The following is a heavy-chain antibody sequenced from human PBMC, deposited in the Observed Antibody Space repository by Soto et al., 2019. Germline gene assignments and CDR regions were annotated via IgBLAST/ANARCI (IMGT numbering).Heavy chain of an antibody. CDR1: GFTFSSYS. Sequence: GGSLRLSCAASGFTFSSYSMNWVRQAPGKGLEWVSSISSSSSYIYYADSVKGLFTISRDNAKNSLYLQMNSLRAEDTAVYYCARDTGGYAPDDAFDIWGQGTMVTVSS. CDR3: ARDTGGYAPDDAFDI. V-gene: IGHV3-21*01. J-gene: IGHJ3*02. D-gene: IGHD5-12*01. CDR2: ISSSSSYI.